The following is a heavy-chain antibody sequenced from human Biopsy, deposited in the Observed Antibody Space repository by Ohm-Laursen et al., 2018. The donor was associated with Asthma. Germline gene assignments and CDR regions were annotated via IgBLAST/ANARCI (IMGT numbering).Heavy chain of an antibody. Sequence: TLSLTWTVSGGSISSSSYYWGWIRQPPGKGLEWIGSIYYSGSTYYNPSLKSRVTISVDTSKNQFSLKLSSMTAADTAVYYCARFTASITIFGVVNNWFDPWGQGTLVTVSS. D-gene: IGHD3-3*01. CDR1: GGSISSSSYY. CDR2: IYYSGST. CDR3: ARFTASITIFGVVNNWFDP. J-gene: IGHJ5*02. V-gene: IGHV4-39*01.